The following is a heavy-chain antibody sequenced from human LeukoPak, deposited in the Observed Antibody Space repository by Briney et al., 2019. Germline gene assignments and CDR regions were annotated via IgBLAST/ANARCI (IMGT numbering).Heavy chain of an antibody. V-gene: IGHV4-61*08. CDR3: ARGGAYYFDY. D-gene: IGHD1-26*01. CDR2: IYYSGST. Sequence: SETLSLTCTVSGASVNIGGYFWSWIRQPPGKGLEWIGYIYYSGSTNYNPSLKSRVTISVDTSKNQFSLKLSSVTAADTAVYYCARGGAYYFDYWGQGTLVTVSS. CDR1: GASVNIGGYF. J-gene: IGHJ4*02.